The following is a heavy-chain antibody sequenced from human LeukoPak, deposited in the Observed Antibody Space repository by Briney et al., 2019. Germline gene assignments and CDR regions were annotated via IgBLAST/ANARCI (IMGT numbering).Heavy chain of an antibody. Sequence: PSETLSLTCSVSGGSISSYYWSWIRQSPGKGLEWIGYIYYTGATYYNPSLESRVTVSIDTSKRQLSLELRSVTAADTAVYFCARAPYLSSGSWGQGTMVTVSS. CDR2: IYYTGAT. CDR3: ARAPYLSSGS. V-gene: IGHV4-59*01. J-gene: IGHJ3*01. D-gene: IGHD3-22*01. CDR1: GGSISSYY.